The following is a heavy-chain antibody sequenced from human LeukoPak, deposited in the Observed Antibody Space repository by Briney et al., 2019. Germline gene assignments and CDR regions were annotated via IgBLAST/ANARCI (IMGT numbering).Heavy chain of an antibody. CDR2: ISSSGSTI. CDR1: GITFSDSY. D-gene: IGHD3-10*01. V-gene: IGHV3-11*04. J-gene: IGHJ4*02. CDR3: AREGYYASGTPNFDY. Sequence: RGSLRLSCAASGITFSDSYMSWVRQAPGKGLEWVSYISSSGSTINYADSVKGRFTISRDNAKNSLYLQMNSLRAKDTAVYYCAREGYYASGTPNFDYWGQGTLVTVSS.